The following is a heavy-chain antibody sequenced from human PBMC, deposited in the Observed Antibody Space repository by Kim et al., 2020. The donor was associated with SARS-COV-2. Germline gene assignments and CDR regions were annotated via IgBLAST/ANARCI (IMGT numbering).Heavy chain of an antibody. Sequence: GGSLRLSCAASGFTFSTYSMNWVRQAPGKGLEWVSSISSSSSYIYYADSVKGRFTISRDNAKNSLYLQMNSLRAEDTAVYYCARDPTYYSDVSQPYGLDIWGQGTMVTVSS. D-gene: IGHD3-22*01. J-gene: IGHJ3*02. V-gene: IGHV3-21*01. CDR3: ARDPTYYSDVSQPYGLDI. CDR1: GFTFSTYS. CDR2: ISSSSSYI.